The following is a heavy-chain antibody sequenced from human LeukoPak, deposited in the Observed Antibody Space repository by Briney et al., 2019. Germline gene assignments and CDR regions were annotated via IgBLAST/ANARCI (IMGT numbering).Heavy chain of an antibody. J-gene: IGHJ4*02. V-gene: IGHV3-73*01. CDR2: IRSKANSYAT. D-gene: IGHD5-18*01. Sequence: GGSLKLSCAASGVTFSGSAMHWVRQASAKGLDRVGRIRSKANSYATAYAASVKGRFTISRDDSKNTAYLQMNSLKTEDTAVYYCTSPTAMVIDWGQETLVTVSS. CDR3: TSPTAMVID. CDR1: GVTFSGSA.